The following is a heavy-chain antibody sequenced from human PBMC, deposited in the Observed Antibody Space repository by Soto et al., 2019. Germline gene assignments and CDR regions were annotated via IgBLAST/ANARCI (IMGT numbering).Heavy chain of an antibody. CDR1: GGSISNYY. CDR3: ARHRYSYGVYYFDY. V-gene: IGHV4-59*08. D-gene: IGHD5-18*01. CDR2: IYYSGST. J-gene: IGHJ4*02. Sequence: QVQLQESGPGLVKPSETLSLTCIVSGGSISNYYWSWIRQPPAKGLEWSGYIYYSGSTNYNPSLTSRVTISVDTSKNQFSLKLSSVTAADTAVYYCARHRYSYGVYYFDYWGQGTLVTVSS.